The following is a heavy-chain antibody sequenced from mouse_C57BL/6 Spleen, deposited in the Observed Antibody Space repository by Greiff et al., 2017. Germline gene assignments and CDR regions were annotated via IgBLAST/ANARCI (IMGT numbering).Heavy chain of an antibody. CDR1: GYAFSSSW. V-gene: IGHV1-82*01. CDR3: APDSSGYDYAMDY. CDR2: IYPGDGDT. J-gene: IGHJ4*01. D-gene: IGHD3-2*02. Sequence: QVTLKESGPELVKPGASVKISCKASGYAFSSSWMNWVKQRPGKGLEWIGRIYPGDGDTNYNGKFKGQATLTADKSSSTAYMQLSSLTSEDSAVYFCAPDSSGYDYAMDYWGQGTSVTVSS.